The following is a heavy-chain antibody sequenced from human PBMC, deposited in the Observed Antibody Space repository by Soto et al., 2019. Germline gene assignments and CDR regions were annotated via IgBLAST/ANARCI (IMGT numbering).Heavy chain of an antibody. D-gene: IGHD3-10*01. J-gene: IGHJ4*02. CDR3: ASDADGSGSYPNRNFDY. CDR1: GFTFSDYY. Sequence: GGSLRLSCAASGFTFSDYYMSWIRQAPGKGLEWVSYISSSGSTIYYADSVKGRFTISRDNAKNSRYLQMNSLRAEDTAVYYCASDADGSGSYPNRNFDYWGQGTLVTISS. V-gene: IGHV3-11*01. CDR2: ISSSGSTI.